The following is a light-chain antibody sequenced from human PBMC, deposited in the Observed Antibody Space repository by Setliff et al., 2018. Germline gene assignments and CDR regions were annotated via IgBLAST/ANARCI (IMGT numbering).Light chain of an antibody. CDR2: HDS. CDR3: QVWDSRTDAVV. V-gene: IGLV3-21*04. Sequence: SYELTQPPSLSVAPGKTARITCGGDDLGTKSVHWYQQKPGQAPVLVMYHDSDRPSTIPERFSGSTSGNTASLTISRVEAGDEADYYCQVWDSRTDAVVFGGGTKSPS. CDR1: DLGTKS. J-gene: IGLJ2*01.